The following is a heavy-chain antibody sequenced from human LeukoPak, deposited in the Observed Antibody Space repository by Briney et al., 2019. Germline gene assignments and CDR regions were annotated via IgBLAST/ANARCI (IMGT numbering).Heavy chain of an antibody. J-gene: IGHJ4*02. CDR3: ARDLNAYSSGWYSLDY. CDR2: ISAYNGNT. Sequence: ASAKVSCKASGYTFTSYGISWVRQAPGQGLEWMGWISAYNGNTNYAQKLQGRVTMTTDTSTSTAYMELRSLRSDDTAVYYCARDLNAYSSGWYSLDYWGQGTLVTVSS. D-gene: IGHD6-19*01. CDR1: GYTFTSYG. V-gene: IGHV1-18*01.